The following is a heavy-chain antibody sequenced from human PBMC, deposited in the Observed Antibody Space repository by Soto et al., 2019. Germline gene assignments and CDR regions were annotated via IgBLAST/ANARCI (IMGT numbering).Heavy chain of an antibody. V-gene: IGHV3-23*01. CDR2: ISSSGGST. J-gene: IGHJ4*02. CDR1: GFAFSSYA. D-gene: IGHD1-26*01. Sequence: GGSLRLSCAASGFAFSSYAMSWVRQAPGKGLDWVSVISSSGGSTYYADSVKGRFTISRDNSKNTLYLQMHSLRAEDTAVYYCAILRGQNYFDFWGQGTLVTVSS. CDR3: AILRGQNYFDF.